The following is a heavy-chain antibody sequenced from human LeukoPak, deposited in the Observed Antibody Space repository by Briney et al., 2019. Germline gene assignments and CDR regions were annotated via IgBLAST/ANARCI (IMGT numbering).Heavy chain of an antibody. V-gene: IGHV1-69*13. J-gene: IGHJ4*02. CDR2: IIPIFGTA. Sequence: GASVKVSCKASGGTFSSYAISWVRQAPGQGPEWMGGIIPIFGTANYAQKFQGRVTITADESTSTAYMELSSLRSEDTAVYYCAACSIALSLYFDYWGQGTLVTVSS. CDR3: AACSIALSLYFDY. D-gene: IGHD2-21*01. CDR1: GGTFSSYA.